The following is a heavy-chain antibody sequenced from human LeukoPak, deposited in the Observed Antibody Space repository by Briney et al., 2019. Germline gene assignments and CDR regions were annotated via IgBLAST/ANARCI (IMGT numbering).Heavy chain of an antibody. V-gene: IGHV1-69*05. CDR1: GGTFISYA. CDR3: ARTHTGDANWYFDL. Sequence: GASVKVSCKASGGTFISYAISWVGQAAGQGREWMGGIIPIFGTANYAQKLQGRGTINTDEYTTTAYMELSSLRSEDTAVYYCARTHTGDANWYFDLWGRGTLVTVSS. CDR2: IIPIFGTA. D-gene: IGHD7-27*01. J-gene: IGHJ2*01.